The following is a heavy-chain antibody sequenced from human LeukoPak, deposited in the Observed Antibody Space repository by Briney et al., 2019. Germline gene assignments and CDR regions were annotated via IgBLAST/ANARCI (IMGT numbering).Heavy chain of an antibody. CDR3: ANTVVRGVASMDV. CDR2: ISGSGTTT. V-gene: IGHV3-23*01. D-gene: IGHD3-10*01. CDR1: GFTFSSYV. Sequence: PGGSLRLSCAASGFTFSSYVMGWVRQAPGKGLEWVSAISGSGTTTYYADALKGRFTISRDNSRNTLYLQMHSLGAEDTAVYYCANTVVRGVASMDVWGQGTTVTVS. J-gene: IGHJ6*02.